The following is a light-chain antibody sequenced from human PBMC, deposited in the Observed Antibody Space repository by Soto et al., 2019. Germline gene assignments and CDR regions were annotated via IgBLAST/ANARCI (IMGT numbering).Light chain of an antibody. CDR1: QSIDSW. V-gene: IGKV1-5*03. CDR2: KAS. J-gene: IGKJ4*01. CDR3: QQYKSYSFT. Sequence: DIQMTQSPSTLSASVGDSVTITCRASQSIDSWLAWYQQKPGKAPKLLIYKASTLESGVPSRFSRSGSGTAFTLTIASLQPDDFATEHCQQYKSYSFTGGGGTKVESK.